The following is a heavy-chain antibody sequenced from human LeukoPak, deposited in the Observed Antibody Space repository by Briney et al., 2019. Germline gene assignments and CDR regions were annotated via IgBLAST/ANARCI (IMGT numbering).Heavy chain of an antibody. J-gene: IGHJ4*02. CDR3: ASRAGKPGNTPWCFDH. D-gene: IGHD1-7*01. CDR1: GFTFSSYG. Sequence: PGVSLRLSCAASGFTFSSYGMHWVRQAPGKGPEWVANIKQDGSERNYVDSVKGRFTIARDNTKNSLYLQMTSLRGEDTAVYYWASRAGKPGNTPWCFDHWSQGALVTVSS. CDR2: IKQDGSER. V-gene: IGHV3-7*01.